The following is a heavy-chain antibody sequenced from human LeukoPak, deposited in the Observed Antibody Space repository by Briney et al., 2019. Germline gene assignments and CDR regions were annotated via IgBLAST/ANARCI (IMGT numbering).Heavy chain of an antibody. J-gene: IGHJ4*02. CDR2: IRYDGSNK. V-gene: IGHV3-30*02. CDR1: GFTFSSYG. D-gene: IGHD6-13*01. Sequence: GGSLRLSCAASGFTFSSYGMHWVRQAPGKGLEWVAFIRYDGSNKYYADSVKGRFTISRDNSKNTRYLQMNSLRAEDTAVYYCARDGRYSSSWIDYWGQGTLVTVSS. CDR3: ARDGRYSSSWIDY.